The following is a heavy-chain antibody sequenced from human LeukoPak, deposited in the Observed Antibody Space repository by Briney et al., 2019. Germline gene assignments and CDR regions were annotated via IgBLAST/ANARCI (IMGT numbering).Heavy chain of an antibody. CDR3: ARDGAAAGNDAFDI. CDR2: ISISSSYI. CDR1: GFTFSSYS. D-gene: IGHD6-13*01. Sequence: GGSLRLSCAASGFTFSSYSMNWVRQAPGKGLEWVSSISISSSYIYYADSVKGRFTISRDNAKNSLYLQMNSLRAEDTAVYYCARDGAAAGNDAFDIWGQGTMVTVSS. J-gene: IGHJ3*02. V-gene: IGHV3-21*01.